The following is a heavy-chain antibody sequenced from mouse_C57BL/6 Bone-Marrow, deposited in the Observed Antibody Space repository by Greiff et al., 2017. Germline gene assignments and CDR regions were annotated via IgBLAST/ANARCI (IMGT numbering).Heavy chain of an antibody. D-gene: IGHD1-1*01. CDR3: ARLNYFGSSYVAY. CDR1: GYTFTSYG. J-gene: IGHJ3*01. CDR2: IYPRSGNT. Sequence: VQLQQSGAELARPGASVKLSCKASGYTFTSYGISWVKQRTGQGLEWIGEIYPRSGNTYYNEKFKGKATLTADKSSITAYMELRSLTSEDSAVYFCARLNYFGSSYVAYCGQGTLVTVSA. V-gene: IGHV1-81*01.